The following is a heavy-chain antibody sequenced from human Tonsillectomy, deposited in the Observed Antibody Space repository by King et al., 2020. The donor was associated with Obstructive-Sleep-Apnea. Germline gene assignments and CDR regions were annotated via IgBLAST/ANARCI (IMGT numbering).Heavy chain of an antibody. D-gene: IGHD3-22*01. CDR1: GFTFSSYG. CDR3: SKDTSRGGTLYPHDSDGYYYFEY. Sequence: VQLVESGGGVVQPGRSLRLSCAASGFTFSSYGMHWVRQAPGKGLEWVAVISFDGSNKWYADSVKGRFTISGDSSKNTLYLEMNSLGNEDTAVYYCSKDTSRGGTLYPHDSDGYYYFEYWGQGTLVTVSS. V-gene: IGHV3-30*18. J-gene: IGHJ4*02. CDR2: ISFDGSNK.